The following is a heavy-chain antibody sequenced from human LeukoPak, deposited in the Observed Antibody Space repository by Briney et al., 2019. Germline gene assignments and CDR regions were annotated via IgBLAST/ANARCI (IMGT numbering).Heavy chain of an antibody. CDR2: IWYDGSNK. J-gene: IGHJ4*02. CDR1: GFTFNSYG. CDR3: ARDRQLEPIDY. Sequence: GGSLRLSWAAAGFTFNSYGMHWVRQAPGKGLEWVAVIWYDGSNKYYADSVKGRFTISRDNSKNTLYLQMNSLRAEDTAVYYCARDRQLEPIDYWGQGTLVTVSS. D-gene: IGHD1-1*01. V-gene: IGHV3-33*01.